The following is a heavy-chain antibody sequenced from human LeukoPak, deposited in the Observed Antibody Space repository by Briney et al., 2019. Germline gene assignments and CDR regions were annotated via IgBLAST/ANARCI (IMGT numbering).Heavy chain of an antibody. J-gene: IGHJ4*02. D-gene: IGHD3-10*01. Sequence: GGSLRLSCAASGFTFSDYWIHWVRQAPGKGPVWVSRINTDGSITNYADSVKGRFSISRDNAKNTLYLQMSSLRAEDTAVYYCARDRGPRTGFMVREAYDYWGQGTLVTVSS. V-gene: IGHV3-74*01. CDR2: INTDGSIT. CDR1: GFTFSDYW. CDR3: ARDRGPRTGFMVREAYDY.